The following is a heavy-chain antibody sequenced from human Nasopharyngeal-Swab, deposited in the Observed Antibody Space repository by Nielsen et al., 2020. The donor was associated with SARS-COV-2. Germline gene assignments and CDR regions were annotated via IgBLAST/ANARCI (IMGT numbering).Heavy chain of an antibody. J-gene: IGHJ4*02. Sequence: KVSCKGSGYTFGNYWIGWVRQMPGKGLEWMAIINSDQFEPSYSPSFQGQINISADKSINTAYLQWNSLSASDTAMYYCARHPGFWTGYYFDSWGQGTLVTVSS. D-gene: IGHD3/OR15-3a*01. CDR1: GYTFGNYW. V-gene: IGHV5-51*01. CDR2: INSDQFEP. CDR3: ARHPGFWTGYYFDS.